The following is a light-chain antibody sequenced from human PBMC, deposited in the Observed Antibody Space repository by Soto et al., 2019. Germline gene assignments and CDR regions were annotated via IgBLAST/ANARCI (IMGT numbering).Light chain of an antibody. Sequence: EIVMTQSPATLSVSPGETASLSCRASQSAGNFLAWYQQKPGQAPRLLIYGASSRATGTPDRFSGSGSGTDFTLTINRLEPEDFALYYCQQYGSSPPTFGQGTKVDIK. CDR3: QQYGSSPPT. J-gene: IGKJ1*01. CDR1: QSAGNF. CDR2: GAS. V-gene: IGKV3-20*01.